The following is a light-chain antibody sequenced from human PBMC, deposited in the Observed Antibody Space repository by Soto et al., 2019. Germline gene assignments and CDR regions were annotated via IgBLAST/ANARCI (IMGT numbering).Light chain of an antibody. CDR3: TSYASGSSHVV. CDR1: SSDIGGYDY. CDR2: DVN. V-gene: IGLV2-14*01. J-gene: IGLJ2*01. Sequence: QSDLTQPASVSGSPGQSITLSCTGTSSDIGGYDYVSWYQRHPGKAPKLIIYDVNNRPSGVSNRFSGSKSGNTASLTISGLQAEDEADYYCTSYASGSSHVVFGGGTKRTVL.